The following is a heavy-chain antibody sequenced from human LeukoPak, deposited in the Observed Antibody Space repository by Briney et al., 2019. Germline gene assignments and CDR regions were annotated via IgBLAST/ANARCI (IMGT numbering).Heavy chain of an antibody. J-gene: IGHJ4*02. D-gene: IGHD1-26*01. CDR1: GYTLTELS. V-gene: IGHV1-24*01. CDR3: ASAFSGSKPSY. Sequence: ASVKVSCKVSGYTLTELSIHWVRQAPGKGLEWMGGFDPEDGETKYAQKFQGRVTMTEDTSTATAYMELSSLTSEDTAVYYCASAFSGSKPSYWGQGTLVTVSS. CDR2: FDPEDGET.